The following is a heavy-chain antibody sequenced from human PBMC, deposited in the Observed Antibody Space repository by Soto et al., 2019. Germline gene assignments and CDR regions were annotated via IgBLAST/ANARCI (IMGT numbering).Heavy chain of an antibody. CDR3: AKNQCFFIVPLATVNYSVP. CDR2: ISGSGFKK. Sequence: RGTLRLSCAASEFTFSSYGMHWARQAPSKGLEWISSISGSGFKKYYADSVKGRFTISRDNSKSTVYLELNNLSAEDTAVYHCAKNQCFFIVPLATVNYSVPWGEGLVVSVYS. V-gene: IGHV3-23*01. CDR1: EFTFSSYG. J-gene: IGHJ5*02. D-gene: IGHD1-7*01.